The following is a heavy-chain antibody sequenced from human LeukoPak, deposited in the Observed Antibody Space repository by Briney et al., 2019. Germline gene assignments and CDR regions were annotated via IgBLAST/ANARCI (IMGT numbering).Heavy chain of an antibody. J-gene: IGHJ4*02. CDR3: AKSTKYYDSSGYYYEASYYFDY. V-gene: IGHV3-20*04. Sequence: RPGGSLRLSCAASGFTFDDYGMSWVRHAPGKGLEWVSGINWNGGSTGYADSVKGRFTISRDNAKNSLCLQMNSLRAEDTALYYCAKSTKYYDSSGYYYEASYYFDYWGQGTLVTVSS. CDR2: INWNGGST. CDR1: GFTFDDYG. D-gene: IGHD3-22*01.